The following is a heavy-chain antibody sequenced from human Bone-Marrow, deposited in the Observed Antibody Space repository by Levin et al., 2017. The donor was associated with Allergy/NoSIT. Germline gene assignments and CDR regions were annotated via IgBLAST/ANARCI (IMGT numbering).Heavy chain of an antibody. V-gene: IGHV4-4*02. CDR1: GGSITSSNW. CDR3: AREATGWIRLNYYFYMDV. J-gene: IGHJ6*03. Sequence: SETLSLTCAVSGGSITSSNWWSWVRQSPGMGLEWIGEIYHSGSTNYNPSLKSRVTISVDKSKNQFSLKLTSVTAADTAVYYCAREATGWIRLNYYFYMDVWGKGTTVTVSS. D-gene: IGHD6-19*01. CDR2: IYHSGST.